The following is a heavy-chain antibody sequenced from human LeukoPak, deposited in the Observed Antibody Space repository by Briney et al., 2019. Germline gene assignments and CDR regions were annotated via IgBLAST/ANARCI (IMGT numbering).Heavy chain of an antibody. CDR3: ARHGYDYVWGSYRWYAFDI. CDR1: GGSISSYY. Sequence: SETLSLTCTVSGGSISSYYWGWIRQPPGKGLEWIGYIYYSGSTNYNPSLKSRVTISVDTSKNQFSLKLSSATAADTAVYYCARHGYDYVWGSYRWYAFDIWGQGTMVTVSS. CDR2: IYYSGST. D-gene: IGHD3-16*02. V-gene: IGHV4-59*08. J-gene: IGHJ3*02.